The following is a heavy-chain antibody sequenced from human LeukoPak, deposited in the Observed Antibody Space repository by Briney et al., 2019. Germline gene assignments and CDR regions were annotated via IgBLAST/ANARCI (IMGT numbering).Heavy chain of an antibody. D-gene: IGHD3-3*01. V-gene: IGHV3-23*01. J-gene: IGHJ5*02. CDR2: ISGSCGSP. CDR1: GFTFSSYA. Sequence: PGGSLRLSCAASGFTFSSYAMSWVRQAPGKGLEWVSAISGSCGSPYYADSVKARFTISRDNSKNPLYLQMISLRAEDTAVYYCAKSPLDTIFGVVITASCFDPWGQGTLVTVSS. CDR3: AKSPLDTIFGVVITASCFDP.